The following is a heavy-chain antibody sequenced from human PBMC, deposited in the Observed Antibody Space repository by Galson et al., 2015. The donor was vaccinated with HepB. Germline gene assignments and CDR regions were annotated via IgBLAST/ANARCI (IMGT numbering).Heavy chain of an antibody. CDR2: IDPSDSYT. Sequence: SGAEVKKPGESLRISCKGSGYSFTSYWISWVRQMPGKGLEWMGRIDPSDSYTNYSPSFQGHVTISADKSISTAYLQWSSLKASDTAVYYCARGAVLLWFGELLYPNYFDYWGQGTLVTVSS. V-gene: IGHV5-10-1*01. CDR1: GYSFTSYW. D-gene: IGHD3-10*01. CDR3: ARGAVLLWFGELLYPNYFDY. J-gene: IGHJ4*02.